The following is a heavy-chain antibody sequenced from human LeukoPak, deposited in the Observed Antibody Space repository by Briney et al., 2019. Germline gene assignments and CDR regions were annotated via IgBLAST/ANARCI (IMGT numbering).Heavy chain of an antibody. V-gene: IGHV3-7*01. CDR3: ARGGYSFDY. J-gene: IGHJ4*02. CDR2: LHADGNEK. CDR1: GFSLSGYW. Sequence: GGSLRLSCAASGFSLSGYWMSWVRQAPGKGLEWVARLHADGNEKYFVDSVKGRFTVSRDNAKNSLYLQMDSLRVEDTAVYYCARGGYSFDYLGQGTLDTVSS. D-gene: IGHD5-12*01.